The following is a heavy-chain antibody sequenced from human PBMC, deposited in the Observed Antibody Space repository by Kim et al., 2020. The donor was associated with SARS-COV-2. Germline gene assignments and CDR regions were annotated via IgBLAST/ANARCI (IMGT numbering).Heavy chain of an antibody. Sequence: SETLSLTCTVSGGSISSYYWSWIRQPAGKGLEWIGRIYTSGSTNYNPSLKSRVTMSVDTSKNQFSLKLSSVTAADTAVYYCARIHNYCSSTSCLNGGWFDPWGQGTLVTVSS. CDR2: IYTSGST. CDR1: GGSISSYY. D-gene: IGHD2-2*01. CDR3: ARIHNYCSSTSCLNGGWFDP. V-gene: IGHV4-4*07. J-gene: IGHJ5*02.